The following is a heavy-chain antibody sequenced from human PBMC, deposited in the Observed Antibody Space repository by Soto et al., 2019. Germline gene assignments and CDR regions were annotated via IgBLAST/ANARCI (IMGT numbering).Heavy chain of an antibody. CDR2: IIPIFGTA. D-gene: IGHD3-10*01. J-gene: IGHJ6*02. CDR1: GGTLSSYA. Sequence: ASVKVSCKASGGTLSSYAISWVRQAPGQGLEWMGGIIPIFGTANYAQKFQGRVTITADESTSTAYMELSSLRSEDTAVYYCARGHSGQYYYYGMDVWGQGTTVTVSS. V-gene: IGHV1-69*13. CDR3: ARGHSGQYYYYGMDV.